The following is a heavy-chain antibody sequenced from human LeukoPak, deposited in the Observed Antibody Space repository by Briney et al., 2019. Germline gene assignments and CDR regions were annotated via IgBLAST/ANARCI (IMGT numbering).Heavy chain of an antibody. V-gene: IGHV4-31*03. Sequence: SQTLSLTCTVSGDSISSGDYYWSWIRQHPGKGLEWIGYIFYSGSTYFNPSLKSRVTISVATSKNQFSLKLSSVTAADTAVYYCARGPITIFGVVPPHFFDYWGQGTLVTVSS. J-gene: IGHJ4*02. CDR2: IFYSGST. D-gene: IGHD3-3*01. CDR1: GDSISSGDYY. CDR3: ARGPITIFGVVPPHFFDY.